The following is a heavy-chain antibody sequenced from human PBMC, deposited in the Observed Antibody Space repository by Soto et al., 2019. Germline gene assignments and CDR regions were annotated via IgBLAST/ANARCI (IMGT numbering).Heavy chain of an antibody. CDR2: IWYDGSNK. CDR1: VVKFSRYG. D-gene: IGHD3-10*01. CDR3: ARLFYYYGSGSYYIVDY. V-gene: IGHV3-33*01. Sequence: SCAPCVVKFSRYGRQWVRQATGKGLEWVAVIWYDGSNKYYADSVKGRFTISRDNSKNTLYPQMNSLRAEDTAVYYCARLFYYYGSGSYYIVDYWGQGTLVTVSS. J-gene: IGHJ4*02.